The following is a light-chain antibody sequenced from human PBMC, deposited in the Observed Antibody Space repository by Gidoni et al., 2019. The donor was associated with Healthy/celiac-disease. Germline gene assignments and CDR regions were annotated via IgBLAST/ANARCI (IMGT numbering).Light chain of an antibody. V-gene: IGLV2-14*01. CDR1: SSDVGGYNY. J-gene: IGLJ2*01. CDR2: DVS. CDR3: SSYTSSSTLV. Sequence: QSALTQPAAVSGSPGQATTISCTGTSSDVGGYNYVSWYQQHPGKATKLMTYDVSNRTSGVSNRFSGSKSGNTASLTIYGLQAEDEADYYCSSYTSSSTLVFGGGTKLTVL.